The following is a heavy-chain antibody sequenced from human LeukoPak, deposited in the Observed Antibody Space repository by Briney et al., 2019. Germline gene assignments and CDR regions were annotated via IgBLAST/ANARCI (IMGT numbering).Heavy chain of an antibody. V-gene: IGHV4-61*01. D-gene: IGHD3-22*01. CDR3: ARDESRTAFDI. J-gene: IGHJ3*02. CDR1: GGSVSSGSYY. Sequence: PSETLSLTCTVSGGSVSSGSYYWSWIRQPPGKGLEWLAYIYDSGSTNYNPSLKGRVTMSLDTSKNQCSLKLSSVTAADTAVYYCARDESRTAFDIWGQGTMVTVSS. CDR2: IYDSGST.